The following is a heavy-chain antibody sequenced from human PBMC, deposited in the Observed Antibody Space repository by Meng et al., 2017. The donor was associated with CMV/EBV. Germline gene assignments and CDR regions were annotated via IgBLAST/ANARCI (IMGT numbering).Heavy chain of an antibody. CDR1: GFTFSNAW. D-gene: IGHD3-10*01. V-gene: IGHV3-15*01. CDR2: IKSKTDGGTT. Sequence: GEFLKISCAASGFTFSNAWMSWVRQAPGKGLEWVGRIKSKTDGGTTDYAAPVKGRFTISRDDSKNTLYLQMNSLKTEDTAVYYCTTHYYGSGSGVYWGQGTLVTVSS. CDR3: TTHYYGSGSGVY. J-gene: IGHJ4*02.